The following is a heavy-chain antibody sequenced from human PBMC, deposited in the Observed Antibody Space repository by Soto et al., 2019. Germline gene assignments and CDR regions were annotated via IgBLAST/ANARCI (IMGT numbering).Heavy chain of an antibody. CDR3: ARDHGGYEPGPNYYYYGMDV. D-gene: IGHD5-12*01. CDR1: GYAFTSYG. Sequence: WASVKVSCKASGYAFTSYGISWVRQAPGQGLEWMGWISAYNGNTNYAQKLQGRVTMTTDTSTSTAYMELRSLRSDDTAVYYCARDHGGYEPGPNYYYYGMDVWGQGTTVTVSS. J-gene: IGHJ6*02. CDR2: ISAYNGNT. V-gene: IGHV1-18*04.